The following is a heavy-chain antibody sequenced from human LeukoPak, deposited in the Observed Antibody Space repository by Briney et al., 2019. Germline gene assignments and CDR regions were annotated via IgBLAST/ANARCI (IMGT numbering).Heavy chain of an antibody. D-gene: IGHD3-10*01. CDR1: RYTFTDYN. CDR2: INPNSGGT. Sequence: ASVKVSCKASRYTFTDYNIHWVRQAPGQGLEWMGWINPNSGGTNYAQRFQGMVTMTRDTSISTAYMDLGSLKSDDTATYFCSVWFGESAHWGQGTLVTVSS. CDR3: SVWFGESAH. V-gene: IGHV1-2*02. J-gene: IGHJ4*02.